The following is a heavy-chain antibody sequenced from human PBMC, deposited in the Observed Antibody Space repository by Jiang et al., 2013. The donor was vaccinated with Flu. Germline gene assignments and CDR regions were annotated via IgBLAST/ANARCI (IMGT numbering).Heavy chain of an antibody. CDR2: IDPSNGGT. J-gene: IGHJ3*02. D-gene: IGHD2-15*01. CDR3: ARGSYGGSDGFDM. CDR1: GYIFTTSY. Sequence: GAEVKKPGASVKVSCKASGYIFTTSYMHWVRQAPGQGLEWMGIIDPSNGGTNYAQKFQGRVNMTRDTSTSTVYMELSSLRSEDTAVYYCARGSYGGSDGFDMWGQGTMVTVSS. V-gene: IGHV1-46*01.